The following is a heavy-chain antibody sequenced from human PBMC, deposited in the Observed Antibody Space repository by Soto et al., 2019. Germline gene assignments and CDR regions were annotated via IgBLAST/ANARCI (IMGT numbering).Heavy chain of an antibody. CDR3: ARHPQAVAGKAGYYYYGMDV. Sequence: PGESLKISCKGSGYSFPNYWIGWVRQLPGKGLEWMGNIYPSYSDTRYSPSFQGQVTISADKSISTAYLQWSSLKASDTAMYYCARHPQAVAGKAGYYYYGMDVWGQGTTVNVSS. CDR2: IYPSYSDT. D-gene: IGHD6-19*01. CDR1: GYSFPNYW. J-gene: IGHJ6*02. V-gene: IGHV5-51*01.